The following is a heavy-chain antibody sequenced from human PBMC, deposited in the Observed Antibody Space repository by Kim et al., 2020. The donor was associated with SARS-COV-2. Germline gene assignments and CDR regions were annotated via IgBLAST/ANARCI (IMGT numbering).Heavy chain of an antibody. J-gene: IGHJ4*02. Sequence: GYAQKFQGRVTMTRNTSISTAYMELSSLRSEDTAVYYCARMRSGYDFDYWGQGTLVTVSS. D-gene: IGHD5-12*01. V-gene: IGHV1-8*01. CDR3: ARMRSGYDFDY.